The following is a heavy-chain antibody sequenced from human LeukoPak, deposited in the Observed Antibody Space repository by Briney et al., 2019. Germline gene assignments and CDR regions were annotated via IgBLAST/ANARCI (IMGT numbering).Heavy chain of an antibody. CDR3: AKGSSGYFFDL. V-gene: IGHV3-23*01. CDR2: ISNDGGGT. CDR1: GFIFNNYG. J-gene: IGHJ4*02. D-gene: IGHD3-22*01. Sequence: GGSLRLSCAASGFIFNNYGLGWVRQAPGKGLEWVSAISNDGGGTTYADFVKGRFSVSRDNSKNTLFLQMNSLRAEDTALYYCAKGSSGYFFDLWGQGTLVTVSS.